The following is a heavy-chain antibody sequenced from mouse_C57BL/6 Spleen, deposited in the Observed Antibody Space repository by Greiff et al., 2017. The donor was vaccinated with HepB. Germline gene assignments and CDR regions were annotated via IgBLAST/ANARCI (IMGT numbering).Heavy chain of an antibody. CDR3: ARSVTTVKYFDV. D-gene: IGHD1-1*01. V-gene: IGHV1-76*01. CDR2: IYPGSGNT. CDR1: GYTFTDYY. J-gene: IGHJ1*03. Sequence: QVQLKQSGAELVRPGASVKLSCKASGYTFTDYYINWVKQRPGQGLEWIARIYPGSGNTYYNEKFKGKATLTAEKSSSTAYMQLSSLTSEDSAVFFFARSVTTVKYFDVWGTGTTVTVSS.